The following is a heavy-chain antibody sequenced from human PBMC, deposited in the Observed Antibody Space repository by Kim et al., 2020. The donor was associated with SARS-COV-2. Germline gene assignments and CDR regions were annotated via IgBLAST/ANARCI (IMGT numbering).Heavy chain of an antibody. CDR3: ARVFTEWNIPALSAETYYGMDV. CDR2: IIPIFGTA. Sequence: SVKVSCKASGGTFSSYAISWVRQAPGQGLEWMGGIIPIFGTANYAQKFQGRVTITAHESTSTAYMELSSLRSEDTAVYYCARVFTEWNIPALSAETYYGMDVWGQGTTVTVSS. V-gene: IGHV1-69*13. J-gene: IGHJ6*02. D-gene: IGHD2-2*01. CDR1: GGTFSSYA.